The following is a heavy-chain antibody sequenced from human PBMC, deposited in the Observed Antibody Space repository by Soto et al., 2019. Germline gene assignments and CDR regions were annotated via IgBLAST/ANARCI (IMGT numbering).Heavy chain of an antibody. J-gene: IGHJ4*02. CDR3: ARVRATDYEIDY. CDR1: GFMFGSYS. CDR2: IKRDGSEK. V-gene: IGHV3-7*03. Sequence: EVQLVESGGGLVQPGGSLRLSCTASGFMFGSYSMTWVRHVPGKGLQWVANIKRDGSEKYYVDFVKGRFTISRDNADNSVFLDMNNLRVDDTATYYCARVRATDYEIDYWGQGALVTVSS. D-gene: IGHD4-17*01.